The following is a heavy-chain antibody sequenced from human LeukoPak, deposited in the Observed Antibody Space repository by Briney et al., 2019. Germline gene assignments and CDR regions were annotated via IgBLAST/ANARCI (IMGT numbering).Heavy chain of an antibody. V-gene: IGHV1-18*01. Sequence: VASVTVSCKASGYIFTSYGISWVRQAPGQGLEWMGWISVYNGNTNYPQRLQGRVTMTTDTSTTTAYMELRSLRSDDTAVYYCARDINGYYYDSHGYYPTDLWVQGTLVTVSS. CDR2: ISVYNGNT. D-gene: IGHD3-22*01. CDR1: GYIFTSYG. J-gene: IGHJ5*02. CDR3: ARDINGYYYDSHGYYPTDL.